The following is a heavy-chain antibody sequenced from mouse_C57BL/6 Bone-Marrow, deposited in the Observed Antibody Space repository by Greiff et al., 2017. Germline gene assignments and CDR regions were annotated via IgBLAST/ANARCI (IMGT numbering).Heavy chain of an antibody. CDR3: ARSYYGSSLWYFDV. Sequence: VQLQQSGAELVRPGASVTLSCKASGYTFTDYEMHWVKQTPVHGLEWIGAIDPETGGTAYNQKFKGKAILTADKSSSTAYMQLSSLTSEDSAVYYCARSYYGSSLWYFDVWGTGTTVTVSS. CDR1: GYTFTDYE. V-gene: IGHV1-15*01. J-gene: IGHJ1*03. D-gene: IGHD1-1*01. CDR2: IDPETGGT.